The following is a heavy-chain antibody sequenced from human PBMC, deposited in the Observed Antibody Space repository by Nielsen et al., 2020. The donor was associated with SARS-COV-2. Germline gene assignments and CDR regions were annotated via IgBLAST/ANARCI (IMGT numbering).Heavy chain of an antibody. J-gene: IGHJ4*02. V-gene: IGHV3-74*01. CDR1: GFTFTADW. CDR3: SRDLRYSSGSPDY. CDR2: INRDASKP. Sequence: GGSLRLSCAASGFTFTADWMHWVRQVPGEGLVWVSRINRDASKPGYADSVKGRFTISRDNAKNTLYLQINSLRAEDTAFYYCSRDLRYSSGSPDYWGQGTLVTVSS. D-gene: IGHD6-19*01.